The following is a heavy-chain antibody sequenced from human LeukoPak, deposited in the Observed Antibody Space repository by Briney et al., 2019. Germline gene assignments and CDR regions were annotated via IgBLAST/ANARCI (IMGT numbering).Heavy chain of an antibody. D-gene: IGHD5-12*01. Sequence: GGSLRLAFSVSGLTFSNYRIHSGRHAPRKGRVWVTRINSDGSSTTSADSVKGRFTISRDNAKNTLDLQMNSLRAEDTAVYYCAKGGATVIDYWGQGTLVTVSS. J-gene: IGHJ4*02. CDR1: GLTFSNYR. CDR2: INSDGSST. CDR3: AKGGATVIDY. V-gene: IGHV3-74*01.